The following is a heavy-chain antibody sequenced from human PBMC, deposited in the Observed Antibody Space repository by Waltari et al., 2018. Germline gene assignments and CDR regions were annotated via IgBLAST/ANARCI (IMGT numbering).Heavy chain of an antibody. CDR1: GFTFCRYG. J-gene: IGHJ4*02. CDR2: ISYDGSNK. V-gene: IGHV3-30*18. D-gene: IGHD1-26*01. Sequence: QVQLVESGGGVVQPGRSLRLSCAAFGFTFCRYGMHCVRQAPGKGLEWVAVISYDGSNKYYADSVKGRFTISRDNSKNTLYLQMNSLRAEDTAVYYCAKLIVGATSFDYWGQGTLVTVSS. CDR3: AKLIVGATSFDY.